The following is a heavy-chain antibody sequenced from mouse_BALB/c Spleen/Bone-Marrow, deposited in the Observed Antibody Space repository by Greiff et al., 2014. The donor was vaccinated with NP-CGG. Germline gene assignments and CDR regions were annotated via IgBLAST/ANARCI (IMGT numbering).Heavy chain of an antibody. CDR3: TTYYGSQFTY. J-gene: IGHJ3*01. V-gene: IGHV14-3*02. D-gene: IGHD2-9*01. CDR1: GFNIKDTY. CDR2: IDPANGNT. Sequence: EVQLQQSGAELVKPGASVKLSCTASGFNIKDTYMHWVKQRPEQGLEWIGRIDPANGNTKYDPKFQGKATITADTSSNTAYLQLSSLPSEDTAVYYCTTYYGSQFTYWGQGTLVTVSA.